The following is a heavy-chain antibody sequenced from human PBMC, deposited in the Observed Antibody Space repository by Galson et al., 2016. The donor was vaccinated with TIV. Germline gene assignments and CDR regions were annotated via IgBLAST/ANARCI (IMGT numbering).Heavy chain of an antibody. V-gene: IGHV3-53*03. CDR1: GFHFSAHY. J-gene: IGHJ4*02. D-gene: IGHD1-1*01. CDR2: IFTDGPT. CDR3: ARTTPAEIQLGYYFDY. Sequence: SLRLSCAASGFHFSAHYMAWVRHPPGKGLEWVSLIFTDGPTYYADSVKGRFTISIDHSKNTVFLQMTNLSAADTAVYYCARTTPAEIQLGYYFDYWGQGTPLTVSS.